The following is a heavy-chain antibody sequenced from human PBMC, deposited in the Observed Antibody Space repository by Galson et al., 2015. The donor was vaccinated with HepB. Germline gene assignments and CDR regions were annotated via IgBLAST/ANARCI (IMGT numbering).Heavy chain of an antibody. Sequence: SLRLSCAVSGITFSSYWMNWLRQAPGKGLGCVASIKPAGTETQYVDPVKGRFTISRDNAKNSLYLQMNSLTVEDTAVYYCATGGLMYAFDSWGRGTKVTVSS. D-gene: IGHD2-8*01. V-gene: IGHV3-7*01. CDR1: GITFSSYW. CDR3: ATGGLMYAFDS. J-gene: IGHJ3*02. CDR2: IKPAGTET.